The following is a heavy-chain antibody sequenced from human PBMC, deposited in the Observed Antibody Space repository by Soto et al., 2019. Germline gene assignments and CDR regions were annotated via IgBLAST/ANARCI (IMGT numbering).Heavy chain of an antibody. J-gene: IGHJ4*02. V-gene: IGHV4-59*08. CDR2: IYYSGST. Sequence: SETLSLTCSVSGDTIRSDYWSWIRQPPGKGLEWIGYIYYSGSTNYNPSLKSRVTISVDTSKNQFSLKLSSVTAADTAVYYCARHHDSWGQGTLVTVSS. CDR3: ARHHDS. CDR1: GDTIRSDY.